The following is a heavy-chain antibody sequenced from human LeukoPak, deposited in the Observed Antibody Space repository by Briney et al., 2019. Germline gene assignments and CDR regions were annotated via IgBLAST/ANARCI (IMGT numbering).Heavy chain of an antibody. V-gene: IGHV3-30-3*01. CDR3: AREVPYCGGGSCSNWFDP. CDR2: ISYDGSNK. J-gene: IGHJ5*02. CDR1: GFTFSSYA. D-gene: IGHD2-15*01. Sequence: GGSLRLSCAASGFTFSSYAMHWVRQAPGKGLEWVAVISYDGSNKYYADSVKGRFTISRDNSKNTLYLQMNSLRAEDTAVYYCAREVPYCGGGSCSNWFDPWGQGTLVTVSS.